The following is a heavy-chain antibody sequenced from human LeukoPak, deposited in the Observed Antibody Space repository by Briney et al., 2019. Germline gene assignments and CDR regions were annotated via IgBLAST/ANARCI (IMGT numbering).Heavy chain of an antibody. D-gene: IGHD6-6*01. CDR1: GFTFNDYY. CDR3: ARDRVVAARPNYYFDY. CDR2: INIGGTNT. J-gene: IGHJ4*02. V-gene: IGHV3-11*06. Sequence: GGSLRLSCAASGFTFNDYYMRWIRQAPGKGLEWLAYINIGGTNTHYADSVKGRFTISRDNSKNTLYLQMNRLRAEDTAVYYCARDRVVAARPNYYFDYWGQGTLVTVSS.